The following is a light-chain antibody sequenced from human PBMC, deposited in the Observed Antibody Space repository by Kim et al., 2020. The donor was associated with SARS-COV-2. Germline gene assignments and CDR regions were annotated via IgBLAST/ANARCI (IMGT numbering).Light chain of an antibody. CDR1: QGIRSD. V-gene: IGKV1-6*02. Sequence: AIQVTQSPSSLSASVGDRVTITCRASQGIRSDLGWFQQKPGTPPKPLIHSASTLERGVPSRFSGRGSGSDFTLTISSLQSEDFATYYCVQDYNYPLTFGGGTKVDIK. J-gene: IGKJ4*01. CDR2: SAS. CDR3: VQDYNYPLT.